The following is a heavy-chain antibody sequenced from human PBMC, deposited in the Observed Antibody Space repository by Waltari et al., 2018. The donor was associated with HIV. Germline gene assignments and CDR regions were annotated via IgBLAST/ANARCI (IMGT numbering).Heavy chain of an antibody. CDR3: ARDPGTLLIAVAGAFDY. V-gene: IGHV3-33*01. D-gene: IGHD6-19*01. CDR2: IWHDGSKK. Sequence: VQLVESGGGVVRPGRSLRLSCAASGFSVSRYGMPWFRQAPGKGLEWVAVIWHDGSKKYYAGSVKGRFTVSRDTSKNTLYLEMNRLRAEDTAVYHCARDPGTLLIAVAGAFDYWGPGIPVTVSS. CDR1: GFSVSRYG. J-gene: IGHJ4*02.